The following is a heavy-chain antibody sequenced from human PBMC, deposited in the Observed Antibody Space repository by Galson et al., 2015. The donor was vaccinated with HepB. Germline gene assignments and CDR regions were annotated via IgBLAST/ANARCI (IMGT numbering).Heavy chain of an antibody. V-gene: IGHV1-69*06. Sequence: SVKVSCKASGGTFSRYAISWVRQAPGQGLEWMGGIIPIFGTANYAQKFQGRVTITADKSTSTAYMELSSLRSEDTAVYYCAREATYYDILTGYTLGYYGMDVWGQGTTVTVSS. CDR1: GGTFSRYA. J-gene: IGHJ6*02. CDR3: AREATYYDILTGYTLGYYGMDV. CDR2: IIPIFGTA. D-gene: IGHD3-9*01.